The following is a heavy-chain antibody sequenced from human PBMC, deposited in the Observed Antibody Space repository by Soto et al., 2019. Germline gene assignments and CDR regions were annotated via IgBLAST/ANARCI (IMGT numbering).Heavy chain of an antibody. V-gene: IGHV1-18*01. CDR2: ISHSSGET. CDR3: ARDWHPRFDP. Sequence: QVQLVQSGPEVKKPGASVKVSCKASGYSFSSYGITWVRQAPGQGLEWMGWISHSSGETNYAQKFQGRVTVTTDTSTTTTYLALRSLKSDDTAVYYCARDWHPRFDPWGPGTLVTVSS. J-gene: IGHJ5*02. CDR1: GYSFSSYG.